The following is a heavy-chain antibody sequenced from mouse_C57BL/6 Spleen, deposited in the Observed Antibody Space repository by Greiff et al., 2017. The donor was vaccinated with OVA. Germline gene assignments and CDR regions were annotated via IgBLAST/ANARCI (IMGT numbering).Heavy chain of an antibody. CDR2: IYPGDGDT. Sequence: QVQLQQSGAELVKPGASVKISCKASGYAFSSYWMNWVKQRPGKGLEWIGQIYPGDGDTNYNGKFKGKATLTADKSSSTAYMQLSSLTSEDSAVYFCARGDGLGRGGYAMDYWGQGTSVTVSS. V-gene: IGHV1-80*01. CDR1: GYAFSSYW. D-gene: IGHD4-1*01. J-gene: IGHJ4*01. CDR3: ARGDGLGRGGYAMDY.